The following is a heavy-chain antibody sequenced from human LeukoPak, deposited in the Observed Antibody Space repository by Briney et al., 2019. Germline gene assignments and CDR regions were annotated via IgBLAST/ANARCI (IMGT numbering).Heavy chain of an antibody. D-gene: IGHD3-16*02. CDR3: ARDKIWGSYRYKVGGDYHY. V-gene: IGHV3-7*01. CDR2: IKQDGSEK. Sequence: PGGSLRLSCAASGFTFSSYWMSWVRQAPGKGLEWVANIKQDGSEKYYVDSVKGRFTISRDNAKNSLYLQMNSLRAEDTAVYYCARDKIWGSYRYKVGGDYHYWGQGTLVTVSS. J-gene: IGHJ4*02. CDR1: GFTFSSYW.